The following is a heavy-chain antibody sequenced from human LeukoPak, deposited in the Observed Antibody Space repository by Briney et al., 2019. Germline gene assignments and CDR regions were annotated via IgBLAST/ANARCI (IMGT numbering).Heavy chain of an antibody. CDR1: GFTFSDYY. CDR3: ARDRWAYCSSTSCYDYYYYMDV. CDR2: ISRGGSTI. V-gene: IGHV3-11*01. D-gene: IGHD2-2*01. Sequence: GGSLRLSCAVSGFTFSDYYMSWIRQAPGKGLEWVSFISRGGSTIYYADSVKGRFTISRDNAKNSLYLQMNSLRAEDTAVYYCARDRWAYCSSTSCYDYYYYMDVWGKGTTVTISS. J-gene: IGHJ6*03.